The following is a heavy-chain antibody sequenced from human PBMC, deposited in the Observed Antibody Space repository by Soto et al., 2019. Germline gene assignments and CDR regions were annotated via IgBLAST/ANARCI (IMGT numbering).Heavy chain of an antibody. J-gene: IGHJ4*02. CDR2: ISGSGGST. CDR1: GFTFSSYA. CDR3: AFIHGYYFDY. D-gene: IGHD5-18*01. V-gene: IGHV3-23*01. Sequence: RLSCAASGFTFSSYAMSWVRQAPGKGLEWVSAISGSGGSTYYADSVKGRFTISRDNSKNTLYLQMNSLRAEDTAVYYCAFIHGYYFDYWGQGTLVTVSS.